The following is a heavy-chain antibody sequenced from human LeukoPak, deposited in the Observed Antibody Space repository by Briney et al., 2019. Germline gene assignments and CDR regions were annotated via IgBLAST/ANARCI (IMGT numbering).Heavy chain of an antibody. D-gene: IGHD6-13*01. V-gene: IGHV3-21*01. Sequence: GGSLRLSCAASGFTFSSYSMNWVRQAPGKGLEWVSSISSSSSYIYYADSVKGRFTISRDNAKNSLYLQMNSLRAEDTAVYYCAREGGAAAGTFDYWGQGTLVIVSS. J-gene: IGHJ4*02. CDR3: AREGGAAAGTFDY. CDR2: ISSSSSYI. CDR1: GFTFSSYS.